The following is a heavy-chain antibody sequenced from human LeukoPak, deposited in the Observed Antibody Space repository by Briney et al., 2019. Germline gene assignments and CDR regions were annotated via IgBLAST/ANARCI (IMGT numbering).Heavy chain of an antibody. J-gene: IGHJ4*02. CDR1: GGSIDSYD. V-gene: IGHV4-59*01. Sequence: PSETLSLTCTVSGGSIDSYDWSWIRQPQGKGLEWIGYIYDSGSTNYNPSLKSRVTISEDTSKRQFSLKLRSVTAADTAVYYCARVVGRYCSSTSCYIDYWGQGTLVTVSS. CDR2: IYDSGST. CDR3: ARVVGRYCSSTSCYIDY. D-gene: IGHD2-2*02.